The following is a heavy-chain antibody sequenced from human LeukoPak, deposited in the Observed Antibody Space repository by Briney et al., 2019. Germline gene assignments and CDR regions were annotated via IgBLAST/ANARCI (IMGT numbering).Heavy chain of an antibody. V-gene: IGHV4-4*02. CDR1: GGSIISTNW. CDR2: IYHSGTT. D-gene: IGHD2-2*01. J-gene: IGHJ4*02. Sequence: SRTLSLTCAVSGGSIISTNWWNWVRQPPGKGLEWIGEIYHSGTTTYNASLKSRVSISVDKSKNQFSLTLSSATAADTAVYYCASSSNTRPGYWGQGILVTVSS. CDR3: ASSSNTRPGY.